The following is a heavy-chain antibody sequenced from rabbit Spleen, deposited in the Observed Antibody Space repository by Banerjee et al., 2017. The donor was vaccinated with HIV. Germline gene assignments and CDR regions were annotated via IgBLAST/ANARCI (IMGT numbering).Heavy chain of an antibody. CDR1: GVSFSGDSY. V-gene: IGHV1S40*01. CDR2: IDTGSSGFT. CDR3: ARDLTEIMGWNFAW. D-gene: IGHD3-1*01. J-gene: IGHJ4*01. Sequence: QSLEESGGDLVKPGASLTLTCTASGVSFSGDSYLCWVRQAPGKGLEWIACIDTGSSGFTYFATWAKGRFTCSKTSSTTVTLQMTSLTAADTATYFCARDLTEIMGWNFAWWGPGTLVTVS.